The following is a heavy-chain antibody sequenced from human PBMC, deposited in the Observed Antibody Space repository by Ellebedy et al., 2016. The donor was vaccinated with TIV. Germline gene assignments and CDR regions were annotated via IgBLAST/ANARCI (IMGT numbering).Heavy chain of an antibody. CDR3: ARGALAILGVVTGYYGLDV. CDR2: INDRGST. Sequence: MPSETLSLTCAVYGGSFSGNYWSWIRQPPGKGLEWIGEINDRGSTNYNPSLKSRVTISVHTSKNQFSLKLTSVSAADTAVYYCARGALAILGVVTGYYGLDVWGQGTTVTVSS. J-gene: IGHJ6*02. V-gene: IGHV4-34*01. CDR1: GGSFSGNY. D-gene: IGHD3-3*01.